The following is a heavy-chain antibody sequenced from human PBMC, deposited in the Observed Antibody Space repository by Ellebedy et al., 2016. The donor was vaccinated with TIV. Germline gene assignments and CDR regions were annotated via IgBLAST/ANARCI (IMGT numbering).Heavy chain of an antibody. CDR2: IRSKTYGATA. CDR3: TRGGCGGNCYAGFS. CDR1: GYSFGVYA. Sequence: PGGSLRLSCTSSGYSFGVYAINWFRQAPGQGLEWVGFIRSKTYGATAEYAASVKGRFTISRDESKSIAYLQMNSLKTEDTAVYYCTRGGCGGNCYAGFSWGQGSLVTVSS. V-gene: IGHV3-49*03. J-gene: IGHJ5*02. D-gene: IGHD2-21*02.